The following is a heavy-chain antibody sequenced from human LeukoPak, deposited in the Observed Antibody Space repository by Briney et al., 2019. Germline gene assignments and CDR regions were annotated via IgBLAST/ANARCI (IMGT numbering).Heavy chain of an antibody. V-gene: IGHV3-11*01. CDR2: ISSNGGKI. J-gene: IGHJ5*01. CDR1: GFTFSNFY. CDR3: VGDSIISVGGFDF. D-gene: IGHD2-15*01. Sequence: GGSLRLSCAASGFTFSNFYMSWIRQAPGKGLEWVSYISSNGGKIHYVDSVRGRFTISRDNAENSLYLHMSSLRADDMAVYYCVGDSIISVGGFDFWGQGTQVTVSS.